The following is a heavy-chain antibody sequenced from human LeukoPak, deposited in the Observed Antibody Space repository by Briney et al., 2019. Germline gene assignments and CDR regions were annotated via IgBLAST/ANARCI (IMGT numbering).Heavy chain of an antibody. CDR2: ISSSTGSAI. J-gene: IGHJ4*02. Sequence: PGGSLRLSCAASGFTFSDYYMSWIRQAPGKGLEWVSYISSSTGSAIYYADSVKGRFTISRDNAKNSLYLQMNSLRAEDTAVYYCARGHPGRYPPLLDYWGQGTLVTVSS. V-gene: IGHV3-11*04. CDR3: ARGHPGRYPPLLDY. D-gene: IGHD2-2*02. CDR1: GFTFSDYY.